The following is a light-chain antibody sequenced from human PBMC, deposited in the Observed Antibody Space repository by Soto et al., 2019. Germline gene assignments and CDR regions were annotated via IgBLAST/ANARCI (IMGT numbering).Light chain of an antibody. J-gene: IGKJ4*01. V-gene: IGKV1-6*02. CDR2: AAS. CDR1: QGIRND. CDR3: LQDYNYPPLT. Sequence: AIQMTQSPSSLSASVGDRVTITCRASQGIRNDLGWYQQKSGKGPKLLIYAASSLHSGVPSRLSGSGSGTDFTLTIGSLQPEAFATYSCLQDYNYPPLTFGGGTKVEIK.